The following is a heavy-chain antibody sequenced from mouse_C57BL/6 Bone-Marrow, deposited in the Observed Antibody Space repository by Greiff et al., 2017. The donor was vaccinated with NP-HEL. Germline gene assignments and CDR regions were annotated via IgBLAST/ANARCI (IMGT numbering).Heavy chain of an antibody. CDR3: ARAGYPTRFAY. CDR1: GYAFSSSW. J-gene: IGHJ3*01. D-gene: IGHD2-2*01. V-gene: IGHV1-82*01. CDR2: IYPGDGDT. Sequence: QVQLQQSGPELVKPGASVKISCKASGYAFSSSWMNWVKQRPGKGLEWIGRIYPGDGDTNYNGKFKGKATLTADKSSSTAYMQLSSLTSEDSAVYFCARAGYPTRFAYWGQGTLVTVSA.